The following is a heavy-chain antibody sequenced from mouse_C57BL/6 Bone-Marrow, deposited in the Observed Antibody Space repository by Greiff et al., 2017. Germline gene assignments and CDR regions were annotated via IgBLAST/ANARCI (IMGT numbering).Heavy chain of an antibody. Sequence: VQLQQSGAELVKPGASVKLSFKASGYTFTEYTIHWVKQRSGQGLEWIGWFYPGSGSIKYHEKFKDKATLTADKSSSTVYMELSRLTSEDSAVYFGARHALLLWYPYYAMDYWGQGTSVTVSS. J-gene: IGHJ4*01. CDR1: GYTFTEYT. D-gene: IGHD1-1*02. CDR3: ARHALLLWYPYYAMDY. V-gene: IGHV1-62-2*01. CDR2: FYPGSGSI.